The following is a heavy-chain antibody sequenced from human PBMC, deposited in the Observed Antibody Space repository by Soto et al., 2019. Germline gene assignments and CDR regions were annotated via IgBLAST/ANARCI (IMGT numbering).Heavy chain of an antibody. CDR1: GRTLSSYS. CDR3: PRGPCINWNYYYGIDV. CDR2: IIPIFGTE. V-gene: IGHV1-69*13. D-gene: IGHD1-20*01. Sequence: SPVKVSCKASGRTLSSYSISWARQATGQGLEWMGGIIPIFGTENYAQKFQGRVTITADESTSTAYMELRRLRSEDTAVYYCPRGPCINWNYYYGIDVWGQGTTVTVSS. J-gene: IGHJ6*02.